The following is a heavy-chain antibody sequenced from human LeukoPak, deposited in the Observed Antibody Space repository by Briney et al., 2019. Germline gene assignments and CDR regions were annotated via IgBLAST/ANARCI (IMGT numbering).Heavy chain of an antibody. V-gene: IGHV1-18*01. D-gene: IGHD5-24*01. CDR2: ISAYNGNT. CDR3: VRAMDPLDTFNYQYAMDV. J-gene: IGHJ6*02. CDR1: GYTFTSYG. Sequence: GASMKVSCKASGYTFTSYGISWVRQAPGQGLEWMGWISAYNGNTNYAQKLQGRVTMTTDTSTSTAYMELRSLRPDDTAVYYCVRAMDPLDTFNYQYAMDVWGQGTMVTVSS.